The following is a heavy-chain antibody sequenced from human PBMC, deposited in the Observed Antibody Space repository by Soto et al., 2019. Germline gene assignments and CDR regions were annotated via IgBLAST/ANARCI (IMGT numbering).Heavy chain of an antibody. J-gene: IGHJ4*02. V-gene: IGHV3-23*01. D-gene: IGHD3-22*01. CDR3: ARDAGELPVVTVGVFVF. Sequence: GGALRLSCAASGFTFSNYAMSWVRQAPGKGLEWVSAFSGSGDSTFYADSVKGRFTVSRDNSKKTLYLQLNSLRDEDTAVYYCARDAGELPVVTVGVFVFWGRGTLVTVSS. CDR2: FSGSGDST. CDR1: GFTFSNYA.